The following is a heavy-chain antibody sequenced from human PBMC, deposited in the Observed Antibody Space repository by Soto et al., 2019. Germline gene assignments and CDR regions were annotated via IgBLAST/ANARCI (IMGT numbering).Heavy chain of an antibody. V-gene: IGHV3-23*01. CDR3: AKADYGDYDAFDI. D-gene: IGHD4-17*01. CDR1: GFTFSNYA. Sequence: GSLRLSCAASGFTFSNYAMSWVRQAPGKGLEWVSTITQSGISTYYADSVKGRFTISRDNSKNTLYLQMNSLRVEDTAVYYCAKADYGDYDAFDIWGQGTLVTVSS. J-gene: IGHJ3*02. CDR2: ITQSGIST.